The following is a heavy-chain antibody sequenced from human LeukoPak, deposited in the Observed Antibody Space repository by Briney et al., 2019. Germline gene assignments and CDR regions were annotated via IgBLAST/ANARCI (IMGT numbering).Heavy chain of an antibody. CDR2: INWNGGST. Sequence: PGGSLRLSCAASGFTFDDYGMSWVRQAPGKGLEWVSGINWNGGSTGYADSVKGRFTISRDNAKNSPYLQMNSLRAEDTALYYCARVHYDFFYYYYMDVWGKGTTVTVSS. D-gene: IGHD3-3*01. V-gene: IGHV3-20*04. CDR3: ARVHYDFFYYYYMDV. CDR1: GFTFDDYG. J-gene: IGHJ6*03.